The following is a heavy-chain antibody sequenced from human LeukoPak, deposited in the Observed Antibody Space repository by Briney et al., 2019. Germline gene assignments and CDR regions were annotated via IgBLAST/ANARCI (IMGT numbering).Heavy chain of an antibody. CDR3: ARTPTYYYDSSGYYPSDAFDI. J-gene: IGHJ3*02. CDR2: IYHSGST. D-gene: IGHD3-22*01. V-gene: IGHV4-30-2*01. Sequence: SQTLSLTCAVSGGSISSGGYSWSWIRQPPGKGLEWIGYIYHSGSTYYNPSLKSRVTISVDTSKNQFSLKLSSVTAADTAVYYCARTPTYYYDSSGYYPSDAFDIWGQGTLVTVSS. CDR1: GGSISSGGYS.